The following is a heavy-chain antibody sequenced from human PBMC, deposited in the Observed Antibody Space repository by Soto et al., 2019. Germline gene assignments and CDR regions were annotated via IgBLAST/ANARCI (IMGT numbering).Heavy chain of an antibody. Sequence: EVQLVESGGGLVKPGGSLRLSCAASGFTFSNAWMSWVRQAPGKGLEWVGRIKSKTDGGTTDYAAPVKGRFTISRDDSKNTLYLQMNSLKTEDTAVYYCTTYEIRFSVSRREKWGQGTLVTVSS. CDR1: GFTFSNAW. CDR3: TTYEIRFSVSRREK. CDR2: IKSKTDGGTT. J-gene: IGHJ4*02. V-gene: IGHV3-15*01. D-gene: IGHD3-3*01.